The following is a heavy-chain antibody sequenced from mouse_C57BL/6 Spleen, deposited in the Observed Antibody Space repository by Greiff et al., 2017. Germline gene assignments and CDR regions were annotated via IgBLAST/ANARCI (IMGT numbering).Heavy chain of an antibody. Sequence: EVMLVESGGGLVKPGGSLKLSCAASGFTFSDYGMHWVRQAPEKGLEWVAYISSGSSTIYYADTVKGRVTIARENAKNTLFLQMTSLSTEDTAMYYCARRYYGTSRGYFDYWGQGTTLTVSS. J-gene: IGHJ2*01. CDR3: ARRYYGTSRGYFDY. V-gene: IGHV5-17*01. CDR1: GFTFSDYG. CDR2: ISSGSSTI. D-gene: IGHD1-1*01.